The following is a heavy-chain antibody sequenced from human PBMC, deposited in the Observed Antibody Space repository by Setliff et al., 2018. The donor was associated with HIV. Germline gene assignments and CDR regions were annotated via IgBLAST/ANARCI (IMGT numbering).Heavy chain of an antibody. V-gene: IGHV5-51*01. D-gene: IGHD3-10*01. Sequence: HGESLKISCQCSGFNFLAHWIGWVRQVPEKGLEWMGIVYPGDSDTRYNPSFEGQATVSADKTITTAYLQLTSLKASDTAMYFCARLPYYVSGGVFDHWGKGTLVTVSS. CDR2: VYPGDSDT. J-gene: IGHJ4*02. CDR3: ARLPYYVSGGVFDH. CDR1: GFNFLAHW.